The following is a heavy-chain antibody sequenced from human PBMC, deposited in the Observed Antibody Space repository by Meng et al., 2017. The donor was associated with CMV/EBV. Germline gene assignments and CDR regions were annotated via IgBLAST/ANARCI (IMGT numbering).Heavy chain of an antibody. V-gene: IGHV3-11*01. CDR2: ISSSGSTI. CDR3: ARGEGYYYYYGMDV. CDR1: GFTFSDYY. Sequence: GESLKISCAASGFTFSDYYMSWIRQAPGKGLEWVSYISSSGSTIYYADSVKGRFTISRDNAKNSLYLQMNSLRAEGTAVYYCARGEGYYYYYGMDVWGQGTTVTVSS. J-gene: IGHJ6*02.